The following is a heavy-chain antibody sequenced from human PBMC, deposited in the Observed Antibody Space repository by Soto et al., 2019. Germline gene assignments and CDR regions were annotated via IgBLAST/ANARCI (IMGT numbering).Heavy chain of an antibody. CDR2: ISAHNGNT. Sequence: QVHLVQSGAEVKKPGASVKVSCKGSGYGFTTYGITWVRQAPGQGLEWMAWISAHNGNTDYAQNLQGRVTVTRDTSTGTAYMELRSLRSDDTAVYYCARGRYGDYWGQGVLVTVSS. J-gene: IGHJ4*02. V-gene: IGHV1-18*01. CDR3: ARGRYGDY. CDR1: GYGFTTYG. D-gene: IGHD1-1*01.